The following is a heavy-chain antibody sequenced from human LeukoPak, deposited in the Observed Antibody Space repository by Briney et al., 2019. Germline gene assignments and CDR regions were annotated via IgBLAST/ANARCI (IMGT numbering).Heavy chain of an antibody. CDR3: ARISGEVITDDY. Sequence: SETLSLTCTVSGGSISSSSYYWGWIRQPPGKGLEWIGSIYYSGSTYYNPSLKSRVTISVDTSKNQFSLKLSSVTAADTAVYYCARISGEVITDDYWGQGTLVTVSS. CDR2: IYYSGST. CDR1: GGSISSSSYY. D-gene: IGHD3-22*01. V-gene: IGHV4-39*07. J-gene: IGHJ4*02.